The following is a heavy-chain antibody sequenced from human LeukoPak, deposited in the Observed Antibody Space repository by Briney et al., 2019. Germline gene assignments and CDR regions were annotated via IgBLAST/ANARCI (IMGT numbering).Heavy chain of an antibody. CDR1: GYTFTSYG. CDR3: ARDCIGCHGFDY. CDR2: VSAYADNT. V-gene: IGHV1-18*01. J-gene: IGHJ4*02. Sequence: ASVKVSCKASGYTFTSYGITWVRQAPGQGLEWIGWVSAYADNTNYVQKIQGRVTMTTDTSTSTDYMELRSLRSDDTAVYYCARDCIGCHGFDYWGQGTLVTVSS. D-gene: IGHD1-26*01.